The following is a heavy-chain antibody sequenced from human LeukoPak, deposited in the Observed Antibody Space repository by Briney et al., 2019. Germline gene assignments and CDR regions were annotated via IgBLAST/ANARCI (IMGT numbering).Heavy chain of an antibody. Sequence: GGSLRLSCAASGFTFSNAWMSWVRQAPGKGLEWVGRIKSKTDGGTTDYAAPVKGRFTISRDDSKNTLYLQMNSLKTEDAAVYYCTTDLFSDYYGSRGYWGQGTLVTVSS. J-gene: IGHJ4*02. CDR1: GFTFSNAW. CDR2: IKSKTDGGTT. V-gene: IGHV3-15*01. D-gene: IGHD3-10*01. CDR3: TTDLFSDYYGSRGY.